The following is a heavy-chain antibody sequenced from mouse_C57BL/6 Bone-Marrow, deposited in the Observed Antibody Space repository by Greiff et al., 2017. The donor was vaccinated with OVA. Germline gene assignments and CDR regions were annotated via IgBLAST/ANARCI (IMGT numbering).Heavy chain of an antibody. J-gene: IGHJ4*01. CDR2: IPPNSGST. V-gene: IGHV1-64*01. CDR3: AREGLLQMDY. CDR1: GYTFTSYW. D-gene: IGHD2-10*01. Sequence: VQLQQPGAELVKPGASVKLSCKASGYTFTSYWMHWVKQRPGQGLEWIGMIPPNSGSTNYNEKFKSKATLTVDKSSSTAYMQLSSLTSEDSAVYYCAREGLLQMDYWGQGTSVTVSS.